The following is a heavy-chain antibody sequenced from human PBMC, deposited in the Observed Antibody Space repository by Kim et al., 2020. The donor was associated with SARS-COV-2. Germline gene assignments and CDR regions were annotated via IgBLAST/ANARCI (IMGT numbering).Heavy chain of an antibody. J-gene: IGHJ4*02. Sequence: LKSRVTISVDTSKNQFSLKLSSVTAADTAVYYCASIRQWLVLGYYYFDYWGQGTLVTVSS. CDR3: ASIRQWLVLGYYYFDY. V-gene: IGHV4-30-2*04. D-gene: IGHD6-19*01.